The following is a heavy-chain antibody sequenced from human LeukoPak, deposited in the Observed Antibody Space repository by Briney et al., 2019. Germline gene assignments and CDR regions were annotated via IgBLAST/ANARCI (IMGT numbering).Heavy chain of an antibody. CDR3: AKREAVAAMSDFDY. V-gene: IGHV3-30*02. D-gene: IGHD6-19*01. J-gene: IGHJ4*02. Sequence: GGSLRLSCAASGFTFRNYGMHWVRQAPGKALEWVAFILYDGVNKYYGDSVKGRFTISRDNSKSTVYLEMNSLRPEDTALYYCAKREAVAAMSDFDYWGQGTLVTVSS. CDR2: ILYDGVNK. CDR1: GFTFRNYG.